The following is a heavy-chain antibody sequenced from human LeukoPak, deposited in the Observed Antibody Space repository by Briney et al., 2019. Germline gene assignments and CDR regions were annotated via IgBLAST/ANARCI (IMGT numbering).Heavy chain of an antibody. J-gene: IGHJ3*02. CDR3: ARDLIVGATTNAFDI. V-gene: IGHV1-69*05. CDR1: GGTVSSYA. CDR2: IIPIFGTA. Sequence: SVKVSCKASGGTVSSYAISWVRQAPGQGLEWMGGIIPIFGTANYAQKFQGRVTITTDESTSTAYMELSSLRSEDTAVYYCARDLIVGATTNAFDIWGQGTMVTVPS. D-gene: IGHD1-26*01.